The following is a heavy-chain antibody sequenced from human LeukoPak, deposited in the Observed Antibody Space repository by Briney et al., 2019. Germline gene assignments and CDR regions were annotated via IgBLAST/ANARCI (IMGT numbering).Heavy chain of an antibody. J-gene: IGHJ6*03. CDR3: ARFSGWDYYYYYMDV. CDR1: GGTFSSYA. V-gene: IGHV1-69*01. CDR2: LIPIFGTA. D-gene: IGHD1-26*01. Sequence: GASVKVSCKASGGTFSSYAISWVRQAPGQGLEWMGGLIPIFGTANYAQKFQGRVTITADESTSTAYMELSSLRSEDTAVYYCARFSGWDYYYYYMDVWGKGTTVTVSS.